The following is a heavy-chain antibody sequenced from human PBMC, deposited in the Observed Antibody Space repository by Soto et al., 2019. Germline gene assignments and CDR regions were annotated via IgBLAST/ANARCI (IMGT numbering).Heavy chain of an antibody. CDR2: IAPSDSYT. CDR3: ARHLHSGWLYGLDP. Sequence: PGESLKISCQVSGYNFGTYWISWVRQMPGKGLEWMGRIAPSDSYTYYSPSFQGHVTISADTSISTAYLQWSSLKASDTAVYYCARHLHSGWLYGLDPWGQGTPVTVSS. D-gene: IGHD6-19*01. J-gene: IGHJ5*02. CDR1: GYNFGTYW. V-gene: IGHV5-10-1*01.